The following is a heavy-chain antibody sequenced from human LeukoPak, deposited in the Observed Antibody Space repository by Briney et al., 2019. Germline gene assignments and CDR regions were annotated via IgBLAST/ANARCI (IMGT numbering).Heavy chain of an antibody. CDR3: ARSTVTSSYYYMDV. D-gene: IGHD4-11*01. CDR2: ISDTTSTI. J-gene: IGHJ6*03. CDR1: GFTFNSYA. Sequence: GGSLRLSCAASGFTFNSYAMSWVRQAPGKGLEWVSYISDTTSTIYYADSVKGRFTISRDNAKNSLHLQMNSLRAEDTAVYFCARSTVTSSYYYMDVWGKGTTVIVSS. V-gene: IGHV3-48*01.